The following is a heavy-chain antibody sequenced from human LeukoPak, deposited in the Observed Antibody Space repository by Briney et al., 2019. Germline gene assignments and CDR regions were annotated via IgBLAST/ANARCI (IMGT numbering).Heavy chain of an antibody. V-gene: IGHV3-21*04. D-gene: IGHD5-18*01. CDR1: GFTFSSYS. CDR3: ARVRLQPSYYFDF. Sequence: GGSLRLSCAASGFTFSSYSMNWVRQAPGKGLEWVSSISSSSSYIYYADSVKGRFTISRDNAKNSLYLQMNSLRAEDTAIYYCARVRLQPSYYFDFWGQGTLVTVSS. CDR2: ISSSSSYI. J-gene: IGHJ4*02.